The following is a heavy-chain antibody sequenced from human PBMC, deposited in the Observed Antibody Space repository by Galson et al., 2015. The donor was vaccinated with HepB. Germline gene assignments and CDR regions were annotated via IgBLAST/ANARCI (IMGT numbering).Heavy chain of an antibody. V-gene: IGHV3-30*18. Sequence: SLRLSCAASGFAFSSYAMTWVRQAPGKGLEWVAVISYDGSNKYYADSVKGRFTISRDNSKNTLYLQMNSLRAEDTAVYYCAKEILTYYDFWSGYYNAFDIWGQGTMVTVSS. CDR3: AKEILTYYDFWSGYYNAFDI. D-gene: IGHD3-3*01. CDR2: ISYDGSNK. CDR1: GFAFSSYA. J-gene: IGHJ3*02.